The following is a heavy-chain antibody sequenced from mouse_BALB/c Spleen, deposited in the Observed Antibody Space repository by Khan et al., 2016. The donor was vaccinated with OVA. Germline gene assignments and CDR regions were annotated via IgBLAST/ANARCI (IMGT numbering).Heavy chain of an antibody. CDR1: GYTFTSYW. V-gene: IGHV1S41*01. D-gene: IGHD1-1*01. J-gene: IGHJ4*01. Sequence: DLVKPGASVKLSCKASGYTFTSYWINWIKQRPGQGLEWIGRIAPGSSNAYYNAMFKGKATLTADTSSSTTYIPLSSLSSEDSAVYFCSRGNYCGISCYAMDYWGQGTSVTVSA. CDR2: IAPGSSNA. CDR3: SRGNYCGISCYAMDY.